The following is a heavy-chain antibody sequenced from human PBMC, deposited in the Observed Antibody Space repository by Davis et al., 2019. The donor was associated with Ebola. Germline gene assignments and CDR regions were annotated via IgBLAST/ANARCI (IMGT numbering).Heavy chain of an antibody. V-gene: IGHV5-51*01. Sequence: KVSCKGSGYSFTSYWISWVRQMPGKGPEWMGIIFPGDSDTRYSPSFQSQVTISADKSISTAYLQWSSLKASDTAMYYCARLDSTGYYYLSGYFDLWGRGTLVTVSS. CDR2: IFPGDSDT. CDR1: GYSFTSYW. J-gene: IGHJ2*01. CDR3: ARLDSTGYYYLSGYFDL. D-gene: IGHD3-22*01.